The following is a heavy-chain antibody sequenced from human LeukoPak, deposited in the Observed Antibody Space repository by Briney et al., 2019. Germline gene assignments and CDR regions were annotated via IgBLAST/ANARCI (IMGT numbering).Heavy chain of an antibody. CDR1: GFTFSSYS. V-gene: IGHV3-21*01. CDR3: ARVKDYGDEYFDY. J-gene: IGHJ4*02. CDR2: ISSSSSYI. Sequence: PGGSLRLSCAASGFTFSSYSMNWVRQAPGKGLEWVSSISSSSSYIYYADSVKGRFTISRDNAKNSLYLQMNSLRAEDTAVYYCARVKDYGDEYFDYWGQGTLVTVSS. D-gene: IGHD4-17*01.